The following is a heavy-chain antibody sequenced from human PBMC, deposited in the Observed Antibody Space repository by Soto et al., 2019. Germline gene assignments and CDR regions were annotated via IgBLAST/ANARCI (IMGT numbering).Heavy chain of an antibody. CDR2: ISYDGSNK. CDR3: AKDRYDDFWSGYYYYYYYGMDV. CDR1: GFTFSSYG. Sequence: PGGSLRLSCAASGFTFSSYGMHWVRQAPGKGLEWVAVISYDGSNKYYADSVKGRFTISRDNSKNTLYLQMNRLRAEDTAVYYCAKDRYDDFWSGYYYYYYYGMDVWGQGTTVTVSS. J-gene: IGHJ6*02. D-gene: IGHD3-3*01. V-gene: IGHV3-30*18.